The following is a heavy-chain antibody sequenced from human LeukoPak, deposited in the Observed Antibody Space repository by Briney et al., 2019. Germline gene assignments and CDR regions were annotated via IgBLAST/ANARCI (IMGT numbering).Heavy chain of an antibody. J-gene: IGHJ6*02. D-gene: IGHD6-13*01. CDR1: GGSISSGGYY. Sequence: PSQTLSLTCTVSGGSISSGGYYWSWIRQHPGKGLEWIVYIYYSGSTYYNPSLKSRVTISVDTSKNQFSLKLSSVTAADTAVYYCARAGIAAAGTGYYYYGMDVWGQGTTVTVSS. CDR3: ARAGIAAAGTGYYYYGMDV. CDR2: IYYSGST. V-gene: IGHV4-31*03.